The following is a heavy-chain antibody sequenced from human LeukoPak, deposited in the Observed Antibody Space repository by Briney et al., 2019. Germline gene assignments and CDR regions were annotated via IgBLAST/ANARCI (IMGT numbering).Heavy chain of an antibody. Sequence: PSETLSLTCTVSGGSISSYYWSWIRQPPGKGLEWIGYIYYSGSTNYNPSLKGRVTISVDTSKNQFSLKLSSVTAADTAVYYCARHKGGATLADYWGQGTLVTVSS. CDR3: ARHKGGATLADY. CDR2: IYYSGST. D-gene: IGHD1-26*01. V-gene: IGHV4-59*08. J-gene: IGHJ4*02. CDR1: GGSISSYY.